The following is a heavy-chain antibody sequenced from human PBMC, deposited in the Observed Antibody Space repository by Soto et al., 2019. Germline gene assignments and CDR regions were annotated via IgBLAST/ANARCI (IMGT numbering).Heavy chain of an antibody. V-gene: IGHV3-23*01. CDR3: AKDWARAYCGGDCYASYDY. CDR2: ISGSGGST. Sequence: PGGSLRLSCAASGFTFSSYAMSWVRQAPGKGLEWVSAISGSGGSTYYADSVKGRFTISRDNSKNTLYLQMNSLRAEDTAVYYCAKDWARAYCGGDCYASYDYWGQGTLVTVSS. J-gene: IGHJ4*02. CDR1: GFTFSSYA. D-gene: IGHD2-21*02.